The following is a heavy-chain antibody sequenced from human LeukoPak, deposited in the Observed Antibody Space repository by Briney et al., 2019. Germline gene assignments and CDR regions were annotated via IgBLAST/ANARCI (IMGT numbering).Heavy chain of an antibody. CDR1: GFTFSSYA. V-gene: IGHV3-23*01. CDR2: ISAGGGST. J-gene: IGHJ6*02. CDR3: AKGGTIGDGITIFGVAMDV. Sequence: GGSLRLSCAGSGFTFSSYAMSCVRQAPGKGLEWVSAISAGGGSTYYAASVKGRFTISRDNSKNTMYLQMNSLRAEDTAVYYCAKGGTIGDGITIFGVAMDVWGQGTTVTVSS. D-gene: IGHD3-3*01.